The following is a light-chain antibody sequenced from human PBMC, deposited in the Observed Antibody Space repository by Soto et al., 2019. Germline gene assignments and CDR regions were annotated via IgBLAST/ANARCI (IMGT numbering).Light chain of an antibody. V-gene: IGKV1-39*01. J-gene: IGKJ4*01. CDR3: QQTYSTFVS. CDR1: QNSSTF. Sequence: DIQMTQSPSSLSASVGDGVTITCRSSQNSSTFLHWFQQKPGKAPNLLIYDASSLHSGIPSSFSGSGSGTDFTLTISSLQHEDFGTYYCQQTYSTFVSFGGGTKVEIK. CDR2: DAS.